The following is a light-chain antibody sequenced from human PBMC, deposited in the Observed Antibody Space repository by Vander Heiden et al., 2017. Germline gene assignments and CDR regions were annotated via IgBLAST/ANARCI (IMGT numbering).Light chain of an antibody. CDR3: QQYNNWPPWT. CDR2: GAS. V-gene: IGKV3-15*01. CDR1: QSVSSN. J-gene: IGKJ1*01. Sequence: EIVMPQSPATLSVSPGERATLSCRASQSVSSNLAWYQQKPGQPPRLLIYGASTRTTGIPARFSGSGSGTEFTLTISSLQSEDFAVYYCQQYNNWPPWTFGQGTKVEIK.